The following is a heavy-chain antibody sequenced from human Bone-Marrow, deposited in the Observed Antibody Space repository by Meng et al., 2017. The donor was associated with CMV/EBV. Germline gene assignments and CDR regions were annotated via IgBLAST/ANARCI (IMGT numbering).Heavy chain of an antibody. CDR2: IYYSGST. D-gene: IGHD3-3*01. V-gene: IGHV4-61*01. CDR1: GGSVSSGSYY. CDR3: ERPRITIFGVATTHFDY. Sequence: GSLRLSCTVSGGSVSSGSYYWSWIRQPPGKGLEWIGYIYYSGSTNYNPSLKSRVTISVDTSKNPFSLKLSSVTAADTAVYYWERPRITIFGVATTHFDYWGQGTLVTVSS. J-gene: IGHJ4*02.